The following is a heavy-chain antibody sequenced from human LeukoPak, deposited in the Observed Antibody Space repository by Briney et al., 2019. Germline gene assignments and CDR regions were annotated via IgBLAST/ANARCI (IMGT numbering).Heavy chain of an antibody. Sequence: GSSVKVSCKASGGTFSTYAISWVRQAPGQGLEWMGRIIPILGVAKYAQKFQGRVTITADKSTSTAYMELSSLTSEDTAVYYCAREGTSVAGTWWFDPWGQGTLVTVSS. CDR3: AREGTSVAGTWWFDP. CDR1: GGTFSTYA. V-gene: IGHV1-69*04. CDR2: IIPILGVA. D-gene: IGHD6-19*01. J-gene: IGHJ5*02.